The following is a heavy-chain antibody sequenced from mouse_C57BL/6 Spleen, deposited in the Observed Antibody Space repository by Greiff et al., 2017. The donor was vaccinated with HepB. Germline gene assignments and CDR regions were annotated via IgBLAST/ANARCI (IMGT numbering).Heavy chain of an antibody. J-gene: IGHJ4*01. CDR1: GFSLTSYG. CDR3: AKGGGYDYDGAMDY. CDR2: IWRGGST. Sequence: VHLVESGPGLVQPSQSLSITCTVSGFSLTSYGVHWVRQSPGKGLEWLGVIWRGGSTDYNAAFMSRLSITKDNSKSQVFFKMNSLQADDTAIYYCAKGGGYDYDGAMDYWGQGTSVTVSS. D-gene: IGHD2-4*01. V-gene: IGHV2-5*01.